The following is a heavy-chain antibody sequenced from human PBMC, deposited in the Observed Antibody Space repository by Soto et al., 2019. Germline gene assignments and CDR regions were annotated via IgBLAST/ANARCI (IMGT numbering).Heavy chain of an antibody. Sequence: GGSLRLSCAASGFTFSSYAMHWVRQAPGKGLEWVAVISYDGSNKYYADSVKGRFTISRDNSKNTLYLQMNSLRAEDTAVYYCARDLLRVNWFDPWGQGTLVTVSS. CDR3: ARDLLRVNWFDP. D-gene: IGHD6-13*01. CDR2: ISYDGSNK. CDR1: GFTFSSYA. J-gene: IGHJ5*02. V-gene: IGHV3-30-3*01.